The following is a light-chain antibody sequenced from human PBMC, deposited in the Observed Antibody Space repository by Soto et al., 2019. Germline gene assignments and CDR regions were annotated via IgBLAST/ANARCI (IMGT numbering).Light chain of an antibody. J-gene: IGKJ1*01. Sequence: EIVLTQSPDTLSLSPGESATLSCRASQSVSRYLAWYQQKPGQTPRLLIYDASNRAAGIPARFSGSGSGTDFTLTISSLEPEDFAVYYCQHRSAWPRTFGQGTKVEV. CDR2: DAS. CDR1: QSVSRY. CDR3: QHRSAWPRT. V-gene: IGKV3-11*01.